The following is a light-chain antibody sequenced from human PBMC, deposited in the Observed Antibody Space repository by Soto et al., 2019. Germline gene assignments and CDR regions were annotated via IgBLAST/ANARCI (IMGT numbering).Light chain of an antibody. CDR2: DAS. Sequence: EVVLTQSPVTLALSPGERATLSCRASQNVDIYVAWYQQRPGQAPRLLIYDASNSATGIPARFSGRGSGTDFTLTISSLEPEDFAVYYCQQRRDWPPLTFGGGTKVEIK. J-gene: IGKJ4*01. V-gene: IGKV3-11*01. CDR1: QNVDIY. CDR3: QQRRDWPPLT.